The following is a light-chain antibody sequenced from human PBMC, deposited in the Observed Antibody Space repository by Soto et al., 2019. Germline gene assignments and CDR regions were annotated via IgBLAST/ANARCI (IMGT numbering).Light chain of an antibody. Sequence: QSALTQPASVSESPGQSITVSCTGNSSDVGGYNYVSWYQQHPGKAPKLMIYDVSDRPSGVSNRSSGSKPGNTTSLTISGLQAEDEADYYCSSYSGSSTLDVFGTGTKLTVL. J-gene: IGLJ1*01. CDR2: DVS. CDR3: SSYSGSSTLDV. CDR1: SSDVGGYNY. V-gene: IGLV2-14*01.